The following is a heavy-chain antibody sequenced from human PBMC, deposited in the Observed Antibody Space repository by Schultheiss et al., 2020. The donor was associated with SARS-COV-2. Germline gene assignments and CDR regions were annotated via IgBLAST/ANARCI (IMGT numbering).Heavy chain of an antibody. J-gene: IGHJ3*02. Sequence: GGSLRLSCSASGFTFSSYWMHWVRQAPGKGLVWVSAISGSGGSTYYADSVKGRFTISRDNSKNTLYLQMNSLRAEDTAVYYCAKNTVQIFGVVDAFDIWGQGTMVTVSS. CDR1: GFTFSSYW. CDR3: AKNTVQIFGVVDAFDI. CDR2: ISGSGGST. D-gene: IGHD3-3*01. V-gene: IGHV3-23*01.